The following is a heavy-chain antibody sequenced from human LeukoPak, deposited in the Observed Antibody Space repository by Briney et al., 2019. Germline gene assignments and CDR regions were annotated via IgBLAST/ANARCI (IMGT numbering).Heavy chain of an antibody. J-gene: IGHJ4*02. D-gene: IGHD3-22*01. V-gene: IGHV3-30*02. Sequence: GGSLRLSCAASGFTFSSHWMGWVRQAPGKGLEWVAFIRYDANIKYFADSVKGRFTISRDTSKNTLYLQMNSLRAEDTAVYYCAKGRYYDNTGYPIDYWGQGTLVTVSS. CDR1: GFTFSSHW. CDR2: IRYDANIK. CDR3: AKGRYYDNTGYPIDY.